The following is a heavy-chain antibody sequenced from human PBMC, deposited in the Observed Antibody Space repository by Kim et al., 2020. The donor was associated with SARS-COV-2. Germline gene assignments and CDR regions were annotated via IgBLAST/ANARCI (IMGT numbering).Heavy chain of an antibody. V-gene: IGHV4-39*01. CDR2: IYYSGTT. D-gene: IGHD2-2*01. J-gene: IGHJ3*02. Sequence: SETLSLTCTVSGGSISSSSFFWGWIRQPPGKGLEWIGSIYYSGTTYYNPSLKSRVTISEDTSKNQFSLRLRSVTAADTAVYYCASQGYCSSTTCYDGAFDIWGQGTMVTVSS. CDR1: GGSISSSSFF. CDR3: ASQGYCSSTTCYDGAFDI.